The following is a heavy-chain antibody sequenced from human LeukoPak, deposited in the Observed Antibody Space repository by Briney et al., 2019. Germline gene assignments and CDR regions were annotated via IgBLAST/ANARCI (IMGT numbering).Heavy chain of an antibody. Sequence: GGSLRLSCAASGFTFDDYGMSWVRQAPGKGLEWVSAITGSGGRTYYADSVKGRFTISRDNSKNTLYLQMNSLRAEDTAIYYCAKEYTGTFSPFPSYFDNWGQGTLVTVSS. J-gene: IGHJ4*02. CDR2: ITGSGGRT. CDR3: AKEYTGTFSPFPSYFDN. CDR1: GFTFDDYG. V-gene: IGHV3-23*01. D-gene: IGHD1-26*01.